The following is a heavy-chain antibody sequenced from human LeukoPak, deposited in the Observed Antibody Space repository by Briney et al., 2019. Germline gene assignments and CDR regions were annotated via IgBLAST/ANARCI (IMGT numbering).Heavy chain of an antibody. D-gene: IGHD3-9*01. CDR1: GGSISSGGYY. Sequence: SETLSLTCTVSGGSISSGGYYWSWIRQPPGKGLEWIGYIYHSGSTYYNPSLKSRVTISGDTSKNQFSLKLSSVTAADTAVYYCASYYYDILTGSRFDYWGQGTLVTVSS. V-gene: IGHV4-30-2*01. CDR3: ASYYYDILTGSRFDY. J-gene: IGHJ4*02. CDR2: IYHSGST.